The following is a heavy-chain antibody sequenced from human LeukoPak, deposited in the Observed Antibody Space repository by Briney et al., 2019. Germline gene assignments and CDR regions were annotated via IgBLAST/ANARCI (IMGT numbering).Heavy chain of an antibody. D-gene: IGHD3-3*01. J-gene: IGHJ5*02. CDR2: IYTSGST. CDR3: AREHYAYYDFWGGYNNWFDP. Sequence: SQTLSLTCTVSGGSISSGSYYWSWIRQPAGKGLEWIGRIYTSGSTNYNPSLKSRVTISVDTSKNQFSLKLSSVTAADTAVYYCAREHYAYYDFWGGYNNWFDPWGQGTLVTVSS. CDR1: GGSISSGSYY. V-gene: IGHV4-61*02.